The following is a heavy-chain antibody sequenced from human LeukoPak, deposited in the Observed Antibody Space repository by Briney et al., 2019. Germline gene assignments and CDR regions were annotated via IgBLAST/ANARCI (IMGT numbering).Heavy chain of an antibody. J-gene: IGHJ3*02. D-gene: IGHD2/OR15-2a*01. V-gene: IGHV4-61*08. CDR2: IYYSGST. CDR3: ARVPPYYALDI. Sequence: SETLSLTCAVSGGSISSGDYSWSWIRQPPGKGLEWIGYIYYSGSTNYNPSLKSRVTISVDTSKNQFSLKLSSVTAADTAVYYCARVPPYYALDIWGQGTMVTVSS. CDR1: GGSISSGDYS.